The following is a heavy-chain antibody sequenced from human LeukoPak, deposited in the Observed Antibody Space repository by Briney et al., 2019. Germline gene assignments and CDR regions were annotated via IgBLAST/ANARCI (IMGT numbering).Heavy chain of an antibody. V-gene: IGHV4-59*08. J-gene: IGHJ5*02. CDR1: SGSISSYY. Sequence: SETLSLTCTVSSGSISSYYWSWIRQPPGKGLEWIGYIYYTGSTNYNPSLKSRVTISVDTSKNQFSLNLSSVTAADTAVYYCARHGPYLGRLAWFDPWGQGTLVTVSS. CDR3: ARHGPYLGRLAWFDP. CDR2: IYYTGST. D-gene: IGHD1-26*01.